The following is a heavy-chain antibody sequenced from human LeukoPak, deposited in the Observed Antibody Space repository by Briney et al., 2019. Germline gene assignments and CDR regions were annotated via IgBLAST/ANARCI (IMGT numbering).Heavy chain of an antibody. CDR3: ARHVPVWGRNECYFDY. Sequence: PSETLSLTCTVSGGSISSYYWSWIRQPPGMGLEWIGYIYYSGSTNYNPSLKSRVTISVDTSKNQFSLKLSSMTAADTAVYYCARHVPVWGRNECYFDYWGQGTLVTVSS. V-gene: IGHV4-59*08. CDR2: IYYSGST. J-gene: IGHJ4*02. D-gene: IGHD3-16*01. CDR1: GGSISSYY.